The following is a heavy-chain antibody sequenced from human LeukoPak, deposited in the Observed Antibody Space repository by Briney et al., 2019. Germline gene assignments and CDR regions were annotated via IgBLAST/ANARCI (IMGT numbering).Heavy chain of an antibody. V-gene: IGHV3-23*01. D-gene: IGHD1-26*01. CDR1: RFTVRGFD. Sequence: GGSLRLSCAASRFTVRGFDMSWVGEGPRRGLEWVSSISGSGDSTYYADSVKGRFTISRDNSKNTLYLQMNSLRAEDTAIYYCAKVPLGSGSYYPYYSYMDVWGKGTTVTVSS. CDR3: AKVPLGSGSYYPYYSYMDV. J-gene: IGHJ6*03. CDR2: ISGSGDST.